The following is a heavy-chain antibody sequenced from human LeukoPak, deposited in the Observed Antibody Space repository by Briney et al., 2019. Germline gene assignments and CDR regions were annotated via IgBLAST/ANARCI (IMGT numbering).Heavy chain of an antibody. V-gene: IGHV3-7*01. J-gene: IGHJ6*02. D-gene: IGHD3-22*01. CDR1: GFTFSDYW. Sequence: PGGSLRLSCVVSGFTFSDYWMSWVRQAPGMGLEWVANIETDGDEKNYVDSAEGRFTISRDDAKNSLYLQMNGLRVEDTAIYYCAKDFPHYYEVPHGMDVWGQGTTVTV. CDR2: IETDGDEK. CDR3: AKDFPHYYEVPHGMDV.